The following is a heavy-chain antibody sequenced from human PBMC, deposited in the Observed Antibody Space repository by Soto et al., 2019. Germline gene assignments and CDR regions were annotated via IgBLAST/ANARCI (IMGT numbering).Heavy chain of an antibody. J-gene: IGHJ4*02. CDR2: ISYDGSNK. CDR1: GFTFSSYG. V-gene: IGHV3-30*18. D-gene: IGHD1-1*01. CDR3: AKDSSKGGLEPLDY. Sequence: QVQLVESGGGVVKPGRSLRLSCAASGFTFSSYGMHWVRQAPGKGLEWVAVISYDGSNKYYADSVKGRFTISRDNSKNPQYLQMNSLRAEDTAVYYCAKDSSKGGLEPLDYWGQGTLVTVSS.